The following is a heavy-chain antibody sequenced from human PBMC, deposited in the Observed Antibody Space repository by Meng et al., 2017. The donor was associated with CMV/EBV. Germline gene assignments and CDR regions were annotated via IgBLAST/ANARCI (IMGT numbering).Heavy chain of an antibody. CDR2: IIPIFGTA. CDR1: GGTFSSYS. D-gene: IGHD3-22*01. CDR3: ASAPTYNYYDSSGYFGY. V-gene: IGHV1-69*06. J-gene: IGHJ4*02. Sequence: QLQLVQSGAEVKQPGSSVQVSCKASGGTFSSYSISRVRQAPGQGLEWMGGIIPIFGTANYAQKFQGRVTITADKSTSTAYMELSSLRSEDTAVYYCASAPTYNYYDSSGYFGYWGQGTLVTVSS.